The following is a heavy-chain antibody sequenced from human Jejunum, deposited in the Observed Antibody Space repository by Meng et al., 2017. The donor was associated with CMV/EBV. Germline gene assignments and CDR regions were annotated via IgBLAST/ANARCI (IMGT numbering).Heavy chain of an antibody. J-gene: IGHJ4*02. V-gene: IGHV3-7*01. CDR2: MKTDGSEK. CDR3: ARGNALDY. Sequence: SCAAYGFIFRNYWMGWARQAPGRGLEWVASMKTDGSEKYYVDSVKGRLTMSRDNAKNSLYLQMNSLRAEDTAVYYCARGNALDYWGLGTLVTVSS. CDR1: GFIFRNYW.